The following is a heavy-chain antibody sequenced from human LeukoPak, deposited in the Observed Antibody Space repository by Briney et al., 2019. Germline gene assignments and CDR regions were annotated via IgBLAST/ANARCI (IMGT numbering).Heavy chain of an antibody. V-gene: IGHV3-30*04. CDR1: GFTFSSYA. Sequence: PGRSLRLSCAASGFTFSSYAMHWVRQAPGKGLEWVAVISYDGSNKYYADSVKGRFTISRDNSKNTLYLQMNSLRAEDTAVYCCARDDSSSWYYFDYWGQGTLVTVSS. CDR3: ARDDSSSWYYFDY. CDR2: ISYDGSNK. D-gene: IGHD6-13*01. J-gene: IGHJ4*02.